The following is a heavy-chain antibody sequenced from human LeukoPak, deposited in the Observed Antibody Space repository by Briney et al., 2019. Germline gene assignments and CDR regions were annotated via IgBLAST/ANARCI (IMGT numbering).Heavy chain of an antibody. CDR3: ATDSAGRVTMVRGPLDY. D-gene: IGHD3-10*01. Sequence: GRSLRLSCEVSGLIFETYGMHWVRQAPGKGLEWVALISYDGSNKYYADSLKGRFTISRDNSKNTLYLQMNSLRPEDTAVYYCATDSAGRVTMVRGPLDYWGQGTLVTVSS. J-gene: IGHJ4*02. V-gene: IGHV3-30*03. CDR1: GLIFETYG. CDR2: ISYDGSNK.